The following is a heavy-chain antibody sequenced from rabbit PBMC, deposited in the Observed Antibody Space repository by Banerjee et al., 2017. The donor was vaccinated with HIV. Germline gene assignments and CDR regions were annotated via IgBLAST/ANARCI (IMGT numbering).Heavy chain of an antibody. Sequence: EESGGGLVQPEGSLTLTCTASGFSFSSSYWICWVRQAPGKGLEWIACIYAGSGSSYYANWAKGRFTISKTSSTTVTLQMTSLTAADTATYFCARGPAGYDYWGLWGPGTLVTVS. J-gene: IGHJ6*01. D-gene: IGHD6-1*01. V-gene: IGHV1S45*01. CDR1: GFSFSSSYW. CDR3: ARGPAGYDYWGL. CDR2: IYAGSGSS.